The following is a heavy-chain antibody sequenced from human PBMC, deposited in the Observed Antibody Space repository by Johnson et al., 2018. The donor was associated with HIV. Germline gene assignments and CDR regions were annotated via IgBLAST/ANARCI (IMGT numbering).Heavy chain of an antibody. CDR2: LSYDGGNK. CDR1: GFTFSSYC. V-gene: IGHV3-30*03. J-gene: IGHJ3*02. CDR3: ARDFPSPLDAFDI. Sequence: QVQLVESGGGVVQPGRSLRLSCAASGFTFSSYCMHWVRQAPGKGLEWVAVLSYDGGNKYYADSVKGRFTISRDNSKNTLCLQMNSLRAEDTAVYYCARDFPSPLDAFDIWGQGTMVTVSS.